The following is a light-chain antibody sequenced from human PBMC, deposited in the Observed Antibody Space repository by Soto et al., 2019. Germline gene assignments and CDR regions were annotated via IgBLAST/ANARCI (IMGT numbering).Light chain of an antibody. CDR2: GGS. V-gene: IGLV2-14*01. CDR1: SSDIGGHNY. CDR3: SSFARTSTLV. J-gene: IGLJ1*01. Sequence: QSALTQPASVSGSPGQSITISCTGTSSDIGGHNYVSWYQHHPGKAPKLVIFGGSNRPSGVSSRFSGSKSGNTASLTISGLQAEDEADYYCSSFARTSTLVFGTATKVTVL.